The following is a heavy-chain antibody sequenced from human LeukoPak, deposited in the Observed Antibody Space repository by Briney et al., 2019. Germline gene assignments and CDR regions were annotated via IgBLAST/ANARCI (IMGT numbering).Heavy chain of an antibody. CDR2: ISGGGAST. V-gene: IGHV3-23*01. CDR3: AKGGSSWSRWDY. D-gene: IGHD6-13*01. CDR1: GFTFSSHA. Sequence: GGSLRLSCAASGFTFSSHAMSWVRQAPGKGLGWVSTISGGGASTYYADSVQGRFTISRDNSKNTVYLQMNSLRDEDTAVYYCAKGGSSWSRWDYWGQGTLVTVSS. J-gene: IGHJ4*02.